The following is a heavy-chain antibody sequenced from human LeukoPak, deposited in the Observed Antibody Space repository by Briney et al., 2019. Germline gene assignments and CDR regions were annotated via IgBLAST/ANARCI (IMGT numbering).Heavy chain of an antibody. V-gene: IGHV3-21*01. D-gene: IGHD3-10*01. J-gene: IGHJ4*02. CDR3: ARGSGSGVYFDY. Sequence: PGGSLRLSCAASGFTFSSYSMNWVRQAPGKGLEWVSSISSSSSYIYYADSVKGRFTISRDNAKNSLYLQMNSLRAEDTAVYYCARGSGSGVYFDYWGQGTLVTVSS. CDR2: ISSSSSYI. CDR1: GFTFSSYS.